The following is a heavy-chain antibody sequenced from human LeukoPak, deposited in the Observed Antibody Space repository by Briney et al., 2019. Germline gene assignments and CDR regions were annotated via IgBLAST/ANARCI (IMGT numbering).Heavy chain of an antibody. V-gene: IGHV1-2*02. D-gene: IGHD2-8*01. CDR3: ARVSYCTIGVCHTYDY. CDR1: GYTFTGHY. J-gene: IGHJ4*02. Sequence: GASVKVSCKASGYTFTGHYMHWVRPAAGQGREWMGWINPNSGGTRYAQKFQGRVTMTRDTSISTAYMELSRLTSDDTAVYYCARVSYCTIGVCHTYDYWGQGTLGTVSS. CDR2: INPNSGGT.